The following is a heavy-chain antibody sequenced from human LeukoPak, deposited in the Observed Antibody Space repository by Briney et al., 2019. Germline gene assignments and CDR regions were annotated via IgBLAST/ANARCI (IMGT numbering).Heavy chain of an antibody. CDR3: ARGLVGAARPYYFDY. CDR1: GGSFSGYY. D-gene: IGHD6-6*01. Sequence: SETLSLTCAVYGGSFSGYYWSWIRQPPGKGLEWIGEINHSGSTNYNPSLKSRVTISVDTSKNQFSLKLSSMTAADTAVYYCARGLVGAARPYYFDYWGQGTLVTVST. J-gene: IGHJ4*02. V-gene: IGHV4-34*01. CDR2: INHSGST.